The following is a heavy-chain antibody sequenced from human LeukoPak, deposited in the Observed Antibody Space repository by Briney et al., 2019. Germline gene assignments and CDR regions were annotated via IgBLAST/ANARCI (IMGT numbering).Heavy chain of an antibody. CDR1: GFTFSSYG. CDR3: AKPQLVAAMLEYFQH. V-gene: IGHV3-30*02. CDR2: IRYDGSNK. Sequence: GGSLRLSCAASGFTFSSYGMHWVRQAPGKGLEWVAFIRYDGSNKYYADSVKSRFTISRDNSKNTLYLQMNSLRAEDTAVYYCAKPQLVAAMLEYFQHWGQGTLVTVSS. D-gene: IGHD2-2*01. J-gene: IGHJ1*01.